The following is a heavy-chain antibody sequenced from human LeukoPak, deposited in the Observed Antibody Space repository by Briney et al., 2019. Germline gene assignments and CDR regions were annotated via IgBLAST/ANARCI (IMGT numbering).Heavy chain of an antibody. J-gene: IGHJ4*02. CDR2: IRYDGSNK. CDR3: AKDRPTALDY. Sequence: KPGGSLRLSCAASGFTFSSYGMHWVRQAPGKGPEWVAFIRYDGSNKYYADSVKGRFTISRDNSKNTLYLQMNSLRAEDTAVYYCAKDRPTALDYWGQGTLVTVSS. V-gene: IGHV3-30*02. CDR1: GFTFSSYG. D-gene: IGHD4-11*01.